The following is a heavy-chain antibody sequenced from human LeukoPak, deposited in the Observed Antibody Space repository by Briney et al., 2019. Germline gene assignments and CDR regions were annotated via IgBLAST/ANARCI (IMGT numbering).Heavy chain of an antibody. CDR1: GFTFNNYS. J-gene: IGHJ4*02. V-gene: IGHV3-21*01. CDR2: IDSSGGHM. Sequence: GGSLRLSCEAYGFTFNNYSMNWARQAPGKGLEWVSSIDSSGGHMFYADSVKGRFIISRDNAKNSLSLQLNSLSAEDTALYYCARSRSGYYEDYWGQGTLVTVSS. D-gene: IGHD5-12*01. CDR3: ARSRSGYYEDY.